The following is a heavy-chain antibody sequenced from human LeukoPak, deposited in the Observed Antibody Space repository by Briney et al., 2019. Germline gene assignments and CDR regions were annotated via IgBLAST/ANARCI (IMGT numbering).Heavy chain of an antibody. Sequence: PSETLSLTCTVPGGSISSYYWSWIRQPPGKGLEWIGYIYYSGSTNYNPSLKSRVTISVDTSKNQLSLKLSSVTAADTAVYYCARAGYCSGGSCYLNLPIDYWGQGTLVTVSS. J-gene: IGHJ4*02. D-gene: IGHD2-15*01. CDR3: ARAGYCSGGSCYLNLPIDY. CDR2: IYYSGST. CDR1: GGSISSYY. V-gene: IGHV4-59*01.